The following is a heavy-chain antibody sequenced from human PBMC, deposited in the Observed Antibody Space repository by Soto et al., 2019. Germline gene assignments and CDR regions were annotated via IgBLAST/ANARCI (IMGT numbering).Heavy chain of an antibody. V-gene: IGHV3-48*01. Sequence: GGSLRLSCAASGFTFSSYSMNWVRQAPGKGLEWVSYISSSGSTIYYADSVKGRFTISRDNAKNSLYLQMNSLRAEDTAVYYCARASAAKTRMGYYYYMDVWGKGTTVTVSS. CDR1: GFTFSSYS. CDR3: ARASAAKTRMGYYYYMDV. D-gene: IGHD2-15*01. J-gene: IGHJ6*03. CDR2: ISSSGSTI.